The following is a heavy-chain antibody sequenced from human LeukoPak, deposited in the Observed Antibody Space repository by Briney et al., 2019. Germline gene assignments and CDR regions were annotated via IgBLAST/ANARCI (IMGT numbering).Heavy chain of an antibody. CDR2: IMPLFGTA. J-gene: IGHJ5*02. V-gene: IGHV1-69*05. CDR1: GGTFNNSA. Sequence: SVKLSCKSSGGTFNNSAISWVRQAPGQGLEWLGGIMPLFGTAGYAQKFQGRVTITKDESTRTVYLELTSLTSDDTALYCRTSDVLGDYRYGWFDPWGQGTLVSVSS. D-gene: IGHD4-17*01. CDR3: TSDVLGDYRYGWFDP.